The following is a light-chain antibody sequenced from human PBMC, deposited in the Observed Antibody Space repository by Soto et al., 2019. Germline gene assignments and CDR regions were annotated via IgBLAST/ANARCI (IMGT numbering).Light chain of an antibody. CDR1: RTLNNY. V-gene: IGKV3-11*01. Sequence: EIVLTQSPATLSLSPGERATLSCRASRTLNNYLAWYQKKPGQAPRLLIDNASNRATGIPARFSGSGSGTDFTLSISTLEPDDFAVYYCQHLRTFGQGTRLEIK. J-gene: IGKJ5*01. CDR2: NAS. CDR3: QHLRT.